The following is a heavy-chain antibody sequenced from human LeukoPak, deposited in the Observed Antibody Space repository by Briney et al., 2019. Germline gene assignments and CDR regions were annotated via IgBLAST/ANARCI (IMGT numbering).Heavy chain of an antibody. V-gene: IGHV5-51*03. CDR1: GYRFTSYW. CDR2: IYPGDSDN. Sequence: SGESLKISCKDPGYRFTSYWIGWVRQMPGKGLEWVGIIYPGDSDNRYSASFQGQVTISADKSIYTAYLQWSSLKASDTAMYYCTIHSGNSGQAYWGQGTLVTVSS. CDR3: TIHSGNSGQAY. J-gene: IGHJ4*02. D-gene: IGHD4-23*01.